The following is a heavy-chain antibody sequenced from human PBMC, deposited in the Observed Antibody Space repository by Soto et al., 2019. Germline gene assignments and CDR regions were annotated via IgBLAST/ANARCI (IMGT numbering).Heavy chain of an antibody. CDR1: GFNVSNNY. Sequence: HPGGSLRLSCAASGFNVSNNYMTWLRQAPGKGLEWVSVIYTGGSTYYAASVKGRSSISRDSSKNMVFLHMNSLRVEDTAVYYCARATRYFGSFDSWGQGTLVTV. D-gene: IGHD1-1*01. CDR2: IYTGGST. J-gene: IGHJ4*02. CDR3: ARATRYFGSFDS. V-gene: IGHV3-53*01.